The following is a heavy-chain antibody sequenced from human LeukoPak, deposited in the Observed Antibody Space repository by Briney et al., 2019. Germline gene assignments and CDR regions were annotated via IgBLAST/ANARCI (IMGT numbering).Heavy chain of an antibody. CDR3: ARAGYSYVPYYFDC. D-gene: IGHD5-18*01. CDR2: ISYDGSNK. V-gene: IGHV3-30*04. Sequence: PGGSLRLSCAASGFTFSSYAMHWVRQAPGKGLEWVAVISYDGSNKYYADSVKGRFTISRDNSKNTLYLQMNSLRAEDTAVYYCARAGYSYVPYYFDCWAQGTLVTVSS. J-gene: IGHJ4*02. CDR1: GFTFSSYA.